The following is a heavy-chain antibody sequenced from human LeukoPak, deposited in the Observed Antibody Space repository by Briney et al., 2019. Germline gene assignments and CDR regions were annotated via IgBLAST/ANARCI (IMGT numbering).Heavy chain of an antibody. CDR3: ARLQVTAAAVDYYYYGMDV. J-gene: IGHJ6*02. CDR2: FDPEDGET. CDR1: GYTLTELS. D-gene: IGHD6-13*01. V-gene: IGHV1-24*01. Sequence: ASVKVSCKVSGYTLTELSMHWVRQAPGKGLEWMGGFDPEDGETIYAQKFQGRVTMTEDTSTDTAYMELSSLRSEDTAVYYCARLQVTAAAVDYYYYGMDVWGQGTTVTVSS.